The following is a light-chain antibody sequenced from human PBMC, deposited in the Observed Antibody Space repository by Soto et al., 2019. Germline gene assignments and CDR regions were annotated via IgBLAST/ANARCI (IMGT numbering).Light chain of an antibody. CDR3: SSYTSISTLL. CDR1: GSDVGGYDF. J-gene: IGLJ1*01. Sequence: QSALTQPASVSGSPGQSITISCTGSGSDVGGYDFVSWYQQHPGKAPKLMIYEVSNRPSGVSNRFSGSKSGNTASLTISGLQAEDEAEYYCSSYTSISTLLFGTGTKVTVL. CDR2: EVS. V-gene: IGLV2-14*01.